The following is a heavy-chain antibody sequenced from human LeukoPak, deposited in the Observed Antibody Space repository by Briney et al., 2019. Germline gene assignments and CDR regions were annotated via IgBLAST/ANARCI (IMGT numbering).Heavy chain of an antibody. D-gene: IGHD2-2*01. Sequence: GESLKISCKGSGYSFTSYWIGWVRQMPGKGLEWMGIIYPGGSDTRYSPSFQGQVTISADKSISTAYLQWSSLKASDTAMYYCARQYQPLLYYFDYWGQGTLVTVSS. J-gene: IGHJ4*02. CDR3: ARQYQPLLYYFDY. V-gene: IGHV5-51*01. CDR1: GYSFTSYW. CDR2: IYPGGSDT.